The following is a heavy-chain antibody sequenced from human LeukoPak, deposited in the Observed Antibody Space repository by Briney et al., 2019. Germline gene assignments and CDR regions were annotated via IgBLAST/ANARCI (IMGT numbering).Heavy chain of an antibody. D-gene: IGHD3-22*01. CDR3: ARDTLYCDYYDSSGENSGSLHD. CDR2: INPSGGST. J-gene: IGHJ4*02. V-gene: IGHV1-46*01. Sequence: GASVKVSCKASGYTFTSYYMHWVRQAPGQGLEWMGIINPSGGSTSYAQKFQGRVTMTRDTSTSTVYMELSSLRSEDTAVYYCARDTLYCDYYDSSGENSGSLHDWGQGTLVTVSS. CDR1: GYTFTSYY.